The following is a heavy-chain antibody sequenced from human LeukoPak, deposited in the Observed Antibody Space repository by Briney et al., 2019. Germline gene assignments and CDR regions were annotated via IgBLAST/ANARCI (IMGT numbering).Heavy chain of an antibody. CDR3: ASTIRGGPYFDY. D-gene: IGHD1-14*01. J-gene: IGHJ4*02. Sequence: PSETLSLTCTVYGGSISSSSYYWGWIRQPPGKGLEWIGRIYYSGGTYYNPSLKSRLTISVDTSKNQFSLKLSSVTAADTAVYYCASTIRGGPYFDYWGQGTLVTVSS. V-gene: IGHV4-39*01. CDR2: IYYSGGT. CDR1: GGSISSSSYY.